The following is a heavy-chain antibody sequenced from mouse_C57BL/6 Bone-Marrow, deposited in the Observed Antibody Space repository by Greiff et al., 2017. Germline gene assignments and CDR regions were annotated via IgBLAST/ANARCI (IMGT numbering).Heavy chain of an antibody. J-gene: IGHJ2*01. CDR1: GFTFSSYA. CDR2: ISDGGSYT. D-gene: IGHD2-3*01. CDR3: ARYSFYDGYYSHVDY. Sequence: EVKLMESGGGLVKPGGSLKLSCAASGFTFSSYAMSWVRQTPEKRLEWVATISDGGSYTYYPDNVKGRFTISRDNAKNNLYLQMSHLKSEDTAMYYCARYSFYDGYYSHVDYWGQGTTLTVSS. V-gene: IGHV5-4*03.